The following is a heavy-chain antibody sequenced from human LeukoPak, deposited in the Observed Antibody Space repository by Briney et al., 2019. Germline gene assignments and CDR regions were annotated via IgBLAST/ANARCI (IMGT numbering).Heavy chain of an antibody. J-gene: IGHJ4*02. CDR2: ISGSGGST. CDR3: AKGRQWARYFDY. D-gene: IGHD2-8*01. CDR1: GFTFSSYA. V-gene: IGHV3-23*01. Sequence: PGGSLRLSCAASGFTFSSYAMSWVRQAPGQGLEWVSAISGSGGSTYYADSVKGRFTISRDNSKNTLYLQMNSLRAEDTAVYYCAKGRQWARYFDYWGQGTLVTVSS.